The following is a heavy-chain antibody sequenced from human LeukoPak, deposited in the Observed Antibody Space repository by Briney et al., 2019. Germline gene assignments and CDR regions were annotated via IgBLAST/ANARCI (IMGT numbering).Heavy chain of an antibody. CDR1: GFTFSGYA. Sequence: GGSLRLSCAASGFTFSGYAMSWVRQATGKGLEWVSSTSRSGEITFYADSVKGRFAISRDNSKSTLYLQMNSLRAEDTAVYYSAKGRPNYYGSDGLYYRRSGDYWGQGTLVTVSS. D-gene: IGHD3-22*01. CDR2: TSRSGEIT. CDR3: AKGRPNYYGSDGLYYRRSGDY. J-gene: IGHJ4*02. V-gene: IGHV3-23*01.